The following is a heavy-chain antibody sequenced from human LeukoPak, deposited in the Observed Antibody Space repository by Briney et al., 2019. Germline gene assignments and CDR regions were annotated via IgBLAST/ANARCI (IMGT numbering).Heavy chain of an antibody. CDR2: INWNGGST. CDR3: ARDGASYYYDSSGYPYYFDY. V-gene: IGHV3-20*04. Sequence: GGSLRLSCAASGFTFDDYGMSWVRQAPGKGLEWVSGINWNGGSTGYADSVKGRFTISRDNAKNSLYLQMNSLRAKDTALYYCARDGASYYYDSSGYPYYFDYWGQGTLVTVSS. D-gene: IGHD3-22*01. J-gene: IGHJ4*02. CDR1: GFTFDDYG.